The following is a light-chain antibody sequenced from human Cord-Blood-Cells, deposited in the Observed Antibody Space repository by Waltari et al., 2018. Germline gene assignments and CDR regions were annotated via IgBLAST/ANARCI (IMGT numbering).Light chain of an antibody. J-gene: IGKJ4*01. CDR1: QGISSY. CDR3: QQLNSYPLT. Sequence: DIQFAQSPSFLLASVGDRVTITCRASQGISSYLAWYQQKPWKAPKLLIYAASTLQSGVPSRFSGSGSGTEFTLTISSLHPEDFATYYCQQLNSYPLTFGGGTKVEIK. CDR2: AAS. V-gene: IGKV1-9*01.